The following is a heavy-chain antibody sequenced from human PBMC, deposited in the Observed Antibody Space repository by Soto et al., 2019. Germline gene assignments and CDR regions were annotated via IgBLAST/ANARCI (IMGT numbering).Heavy chain of an antibody. CDR3: VKDIGDGSRLPADLDY. J-gene: IGHJ4*02. D-gene: IGHD3-16*01. Sequence: PGGSLRLSCAASGFTFSSYSMNWVRQAPGKGLEWVSSISSSSSYIYYADSVKGRFTISRDNAKNSLYLQMNSLRAEDTAVYYCVKDIGDGSRLPADLDYWGQGTLVTVSS. CDR2: ISSSSSYI. V-gene: IGHV3-21*01. CDR1: GFTFSSYS.